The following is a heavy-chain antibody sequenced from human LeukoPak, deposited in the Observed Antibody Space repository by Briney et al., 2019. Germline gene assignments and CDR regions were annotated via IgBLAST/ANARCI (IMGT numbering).Heavy chain of an antibody. CDR2: IFYSGST. CDR1: GGSISSYY. CDR3: ARDGDNGSGFDY. J-gene: IGHJ4*01. V-gene: IGHV4-59*01. Sequence: NPSETLSLTCTVSGGSISSYYWSWIRQPPGKGLEWIGYIFYSGSTNYNPSLKSRVTISVDTSKNQFSLKLSSVAAADTAVYYYARDGDNGSGFDYWGHGTVVTVSS. D-gene: IGHD2-15*01.